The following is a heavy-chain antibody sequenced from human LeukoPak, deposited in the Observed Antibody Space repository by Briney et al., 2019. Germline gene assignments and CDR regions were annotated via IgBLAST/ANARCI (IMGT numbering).Heavy chain of an antibody. J-gene: IGHJ5*02. CDR2: IYTSGST. V-gene: IGHV4-4*07. D-gene: IGHD3-10*01. Sequence: PSETLSLTCTVSGGSISSYYWSWIRQPAGKGLEWIGRIYTSGSTNYNPSLKSRVTMSVDTSKNQFSLKLSSVTAADTAVYYCARGSDGSGSYYRNWFDPWGQGTLVTVSS. CDR1: GGSISSYY. CDR3: ARGSDGSGSYYRNWFDP.